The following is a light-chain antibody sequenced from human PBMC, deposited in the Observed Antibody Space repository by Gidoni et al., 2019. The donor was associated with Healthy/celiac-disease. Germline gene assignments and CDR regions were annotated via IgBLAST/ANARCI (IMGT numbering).Light chain of an antibody. CDR1: QSVSSSY. CDR3: QQYGSSRT. CDR2: GAS. Sequence: DIVLPQSPGTLSLSPRERATLSCRASQSVSSSYLAWYQQKPGQAPTLLIYGASSRATGIPDRFRGSRSGTDFTLNISRLEREDFAVYYCQQYGSSRTFGQGTKVEIK. J-gene: IGKJ1*01. V-gene: IGKV3-20*01.